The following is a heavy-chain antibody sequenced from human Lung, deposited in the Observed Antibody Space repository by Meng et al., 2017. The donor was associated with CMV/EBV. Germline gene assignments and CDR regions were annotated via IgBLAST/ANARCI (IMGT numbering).Heavy chain of an antibody. CDR3: ARESGCDGGGYNYYGMDV. Sequence: SETLSLXCSVSGGSISSFYWSWIRQPPGKGLEWIGYIHCSGNTNYNPSLKSRVTISVDTSKSHLSLKLSSVTAADTAVYYCARESGCDGGGYNYYGMDVWGQGTVVXVSS. V-gene: IGHV4-59*01. J-gene: IGHJ6*02. CDR2: IHCSGNT. D-gene: IGHD5-12*01. CDR1: GGSISSFY.